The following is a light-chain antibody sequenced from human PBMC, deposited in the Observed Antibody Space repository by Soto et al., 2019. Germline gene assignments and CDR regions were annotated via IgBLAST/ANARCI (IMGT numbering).Light chain of an antibody. V-gene: IGLV2-8*01. CDR1: SSDVGGYNY. CDR3: TSYAGSNKLV. J-gene: IGLJ2*01. CDR2: EVN. Sequence: QSVLTQPASVSGSPGQSITISCTGTSSDVGGYNYVSWYQQHPGKAPKLVIFEVNKRPSGVPDRFSGSKSGNTASLTVSGLQAEDEAAYYCTSYAGSNKLVFGGGTKLTVL.